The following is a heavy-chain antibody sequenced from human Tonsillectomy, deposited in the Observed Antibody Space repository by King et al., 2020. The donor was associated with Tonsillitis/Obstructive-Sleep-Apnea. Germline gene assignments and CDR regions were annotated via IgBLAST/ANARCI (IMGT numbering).Heavy chain of an antibody. Sequence: VQLVESGGGLVQPGGSLRLSCAASGFTFSDHYMDWVRQAPGKGLEWVGRTKKNANSYTTEYAASVKGRFTISRDDSKNSVYLQMNSLKTEDTAVYYCASGGIADNFYGLVVWGQGTTVTVSS. V-gene: IGHV3-72*01. CDR3: ASGGIADNFYGLVV. J-gene: IGHJ6*02. D-gene: IGHD6-13*01. CDR1: GFTFSDHY. CDR2: TKKNANSYTT.